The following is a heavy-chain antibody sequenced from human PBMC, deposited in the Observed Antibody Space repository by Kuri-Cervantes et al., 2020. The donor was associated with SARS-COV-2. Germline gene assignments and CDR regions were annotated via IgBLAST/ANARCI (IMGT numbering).Heavy chain of an antibody. Sequence: SETLSLTCAVYGGSFSGYYWSWIRQPPGKGLEWIGEINHSGSTNYNPSLKSRVTISVDTSKNQFSLKLSSVTAADTAVYYCAGNPSPREIVVVIFDYWGQGTRVTVAS. CDR3: AGNPSPREIVVVIFDY. J-gene: IGHJ4*02. D-gene: IGHD3-22*01. V-gene: IGHV4-34*01. CDR2: INHSGST. CDR1: GGSFSGYY.